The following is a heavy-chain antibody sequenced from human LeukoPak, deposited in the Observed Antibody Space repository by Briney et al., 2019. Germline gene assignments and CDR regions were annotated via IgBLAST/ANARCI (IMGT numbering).Heavy chain of an antibody. Sequence: GGSLRLSCAASGFTFSSYAMHWVRQAPGKGLEWVAVISYDGSNKYYADSVKGRFTISRDNSKNTLYLQINSLRAEDTAVYYCARGDLYYDSSGYYWGQGTLVTVSS. CDR3: ARGDLYYDSSGYY. CDR1: GFTFSSYA. CDR2: ISYDGSNK. V-gene: IGHV3-30-3*01. J-gene: IGHJ4*02. D-gene: IGHD3-22*01.